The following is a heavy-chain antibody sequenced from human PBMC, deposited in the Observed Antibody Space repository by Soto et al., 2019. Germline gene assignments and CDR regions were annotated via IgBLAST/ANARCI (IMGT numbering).Heavy chain of an antibody. CDR3: ARDPTRIVANSWFDP. CDR2: ISYDGSNK. J-gene: IGHJ5*02. D-gene: IGHD3-22*01. Sequence: QVQLVESGGGVVQPGRSLRLSCAASGFTFSSYAVHWVRQAPGKGLEWVAVISYDGSNKYYADSVKGRFTISRDNSKNTLYLQMNSLRAEDTAVYYCARDPTRIVANSWFDPWGQGTLVTVSS. CDR1: GFTFSSYA. V-gene: IGHV3-30-3*01.